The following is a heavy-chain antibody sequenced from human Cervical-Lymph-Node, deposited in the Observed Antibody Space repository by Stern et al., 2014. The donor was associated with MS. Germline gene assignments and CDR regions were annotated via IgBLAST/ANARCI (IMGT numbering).Heavy chain of an antibody. J-gene: IGHJ4*02. CDR3: ARGRELLSLDY. CDR2: MNPYRGNA. V-gene: IGHV1-8*01. Sequence: QMQLVQSGAEVKKPGASVKVSCKASGYTFTSYDINWVRQGPGQGLEWMGWMNPYRGNAVYAQKFQGRVNMTRDTSTSTAYLELTSLRSEDTAVFYCARGRELLSLDYWGQGTLVTVSS. CDR1: GYTFTSYD. D-gene: IGHD1-26*01.